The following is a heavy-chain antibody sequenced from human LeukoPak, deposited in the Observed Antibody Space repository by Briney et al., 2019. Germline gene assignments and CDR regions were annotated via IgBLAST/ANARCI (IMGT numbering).Heavy chain of an antibody. Sequence: PGGSLRHPWEASWFNFSRHAMRWVGQAPGKGLEWVSTSSGSGISTYYPDSVKGRFTISRDNSKNTLYLQMNSLRAEDPAAFYCAKRPKEAAAGPSNYGGQGTLVTVSS. J-gene: IGHJ4*02. CDR3: AKRPKEAAAGPSNY. V-gene: IGHV3-23*01. D-gene: IGHD6-25*01. CDR1: WFNFSRHA. CDR2: SSGSGIST.